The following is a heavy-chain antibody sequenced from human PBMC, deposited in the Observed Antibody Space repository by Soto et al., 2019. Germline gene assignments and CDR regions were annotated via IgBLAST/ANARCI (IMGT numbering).Heavy chain of an antibody. CDR3: VRVPNFFDI. V-gene: IGHV1-46*01. Sequence: GASVKVSCKASGFPFTSFFIHWVRQAPGQGLEWMGVINPSRGSANYAQKFQGRLTLIRDTSSSTVYMDLSSLKSEDTALYYCVRVPNFFDIWGQGTLVTVS. CDR2: INPSRGSA. J-gene: IGHJ4*02. CDR1: GFPFTSFF.